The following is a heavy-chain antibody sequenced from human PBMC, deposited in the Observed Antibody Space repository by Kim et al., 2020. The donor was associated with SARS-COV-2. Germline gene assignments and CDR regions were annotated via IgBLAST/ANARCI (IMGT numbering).Heavy chain of an antibody. CDR3: ARGVGDSSGLLFDY. J-gene: IGHJ4*02. Sequence: SETLSLTCTVSGGSISSYYWSWIRQPPGKGLEWIGYIYYSGSTNYNPSLKSRVTISVDTSKNQFSLKLSSVTAADTAVYYCARGVGDSSGLLFDYWGQGTLVTVSS. D-gene: IGHD3-22*01. CDR1: GGSISSYY. CDR2: IYYSGST. V-gene: IGHV4-59*13.